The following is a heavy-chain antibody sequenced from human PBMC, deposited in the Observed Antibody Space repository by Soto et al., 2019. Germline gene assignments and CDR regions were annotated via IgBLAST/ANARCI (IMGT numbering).Heavy chain of an antibody. J-gene: IGHJ3*02. D-gene: IGHD6-25*01. CDR3: ARAESPGSRGYYLDAFDI. V-gene: IGHV3-7*05. Sequence: EVQLVESGGGLVQPGGSLRLSCAVSEFAFGSSWMTWVRHAPGKGLEWVANIKGDGSAKSYLDSVTGRFTVSRDNAENSLFLQMNILRAEDTALYYCARAESPGSRGYYLDAFDIWGQGTMVTVSS. CDR2: IKGDGSAK. CDR1: EFAFGSSW.